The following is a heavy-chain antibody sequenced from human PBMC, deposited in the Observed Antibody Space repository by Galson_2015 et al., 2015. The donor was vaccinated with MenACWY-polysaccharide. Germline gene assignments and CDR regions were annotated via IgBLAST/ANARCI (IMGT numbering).Heavy chain of an antibody. CDR3: ARLHCSSTSCYPTDYYYYGMGV. D-gene: IGHD2-2*01. J-gene: IGHJ6*02. V-gene: IGHV3-48*01. CDR2: ISSSSSTI. Sequence: SLRLSCAASGFSFSGYSMNWVRQAPGKGLEWVSYISSSSSTIYYADSVKGRFTISRDNAKNSLFLQMNSLRAEDTAVYYCARLHCSSTSCYPTDYYYYGMGVWGQGTTVTVSS. CDR1: GFSFSGYS.